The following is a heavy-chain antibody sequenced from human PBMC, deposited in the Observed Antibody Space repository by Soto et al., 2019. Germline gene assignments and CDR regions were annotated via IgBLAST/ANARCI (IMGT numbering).Heavy chain of an antibody. J-gene: IGHJ3*02. CDR3: ARVLGSSGYYYATSHDAFDI. Sequence: ASVKVSCKASGHTFTGYYMHWVRQAPGQGLEWMGWINPNSGGTNYAQKFQGRVTMTRDTSISTAYMELSRLRSDDTAVYYCARVLGSSGYYYATSHDAFDIWGQGTMVTVSS. CDR1: GHTFTGYY. V-gene: IGHV1-2*02. D-gene: IGHD3-22*01. CDR2: INPNSGGT.